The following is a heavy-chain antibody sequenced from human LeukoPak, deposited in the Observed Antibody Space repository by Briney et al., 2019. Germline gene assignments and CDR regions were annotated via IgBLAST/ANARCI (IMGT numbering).Heavy chain of an antibody. CDR2: IYHTGTT. V-gene: IGHV4-59*01. CDR1: GGSISIYY. D-gene: IGHD3-9*01. Sequence: SETLSLTCSVSGGSISIYYWTWIRQIPGKGLEWIGYIYHTGTTNYNPLFESRATISVDTSKNQFSLKLTSVTAADTAVYFCARGEDFERYYLAYWGQGTLVTVSS. J-gene: IGHJ4*02. CDR3: ARGEDFERYYLAY.